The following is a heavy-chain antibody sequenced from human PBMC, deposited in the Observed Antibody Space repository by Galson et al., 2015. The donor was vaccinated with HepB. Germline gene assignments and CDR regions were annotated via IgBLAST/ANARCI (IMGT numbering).Heavy chain of an antibody. D-gene: IGHD1/OR15-1a*01. J-gene: IGHJ4*02. V-gene: IGHV3-7*03. CDR3: VTGEQGAWDY. CDR1: GLTFRRYW. Sequence: SLRLSCAASGLTFRRYWMSWVRQAPGKGLEWVAIIKEDENAKDYVDSVKGRFTISRDNAKNSLYLQMSSLRGEDTAVYYCVTGEQGAWDYWGQGTLVIVSS. CDR2: IKEDENAK.